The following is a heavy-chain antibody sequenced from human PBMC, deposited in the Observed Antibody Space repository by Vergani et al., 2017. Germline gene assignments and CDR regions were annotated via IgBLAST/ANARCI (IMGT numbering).Heavy chain of an antibody. Sequence: HVHLQQWGAGLLKPSETLSLTCAVYGGSFSGYYWSWIRQPPGKGLEWIGEINHSGITNYNPSLKSRVTISVDTSKNQFSLKLSSVTAADTAVYYCASQPHRIAARAPYYYYMDVWGKGTTVTVSS. V-gene: IGHV4-34*01. J-gene: IGHJ6*03. CDR3: ASQPHRIAARAPYYYYMDV. D-gene: IGHD6-6*01. CDR2: INHSGIT. CDR1: GGSFSGYY.